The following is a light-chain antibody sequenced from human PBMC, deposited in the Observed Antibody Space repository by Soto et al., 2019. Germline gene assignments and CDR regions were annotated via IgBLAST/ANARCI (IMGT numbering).Light chain of an antibody. CDR3: KSRTTRNTLV. J-gene: IGLJ3*02. Sequence: QSALTQPASVSGSPGQSIAISCTGTSSDVGAYNFVSWYQQHPGKAPKLMIYEVSNRPSGVSSRFSGSKSGNTASLTISGLQPEDEADYYCKSRTTRNTLVFGGGTKLTVL. CDR2: EVS. V-gene: IGLV2-14*01. CDR1: SSDVGAYNF.